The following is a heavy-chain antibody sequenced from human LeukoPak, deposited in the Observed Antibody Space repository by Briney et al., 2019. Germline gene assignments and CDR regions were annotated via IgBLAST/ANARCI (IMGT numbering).Heavy chain of an antibody. J-gene: IGHJ4*02. CDR3: ARQNDFRLDY. Sequence: GESLRISCKGSGYTFSSYWIGWVRQMPGKGLEWMGIIYPGDSDTRYNPSLQGQATISVDTSIRTAYLQWSSLKASDTAIYYCARQNDFRLDYWGEGALVTVSS. D-gene: IGHD3-3*01. V-gene: IGHV5-51*01. CDR2: IYPGDSDT. CDR1: GYTFSSYW.